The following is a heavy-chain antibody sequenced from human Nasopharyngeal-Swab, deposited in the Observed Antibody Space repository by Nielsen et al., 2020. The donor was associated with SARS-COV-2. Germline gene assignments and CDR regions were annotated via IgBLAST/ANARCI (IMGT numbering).Heavy chain of an antibody. CDR1: GYTFTSYY. V-gene: IGHV1-46*01. D-gene: IGHD4-17*01. CDR3: ARDLTATVTTNYYYGMDV. CDR2: INPSGGST. J-gene: IGHJ6*02. Sequence: ASVKVSCKASGYTFTSYYMHWVRQAPGQGLEWMGIINPSGGSTSYAQKFQGRVTMTRDTYTSTVYMELSSLRSEDTAVYYCARDLTATVTTNYYYGMDVWGQGTTVTVSS.